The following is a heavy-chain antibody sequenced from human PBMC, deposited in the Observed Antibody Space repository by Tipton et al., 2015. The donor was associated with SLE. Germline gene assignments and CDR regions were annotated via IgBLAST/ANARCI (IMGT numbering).Heavy chain of an antibody. CDR2: IYYSGST. V-gene: IGHV4-59*08. D-gene: IGHD1-14*01. CDR3: ALTPYEAFDI. CDR1: GGSISSYY. J-gene: IGHJ3*02. Sequence: TLSLTCTVSGGSISSYYWSWIRQPPGKGLEWIGYIYYSGSTYYNPSLKSRVTISVDTSKNQFSLKLSSVTAADTAVYYCALTPYEAFDIWGQGTMVTVSS.